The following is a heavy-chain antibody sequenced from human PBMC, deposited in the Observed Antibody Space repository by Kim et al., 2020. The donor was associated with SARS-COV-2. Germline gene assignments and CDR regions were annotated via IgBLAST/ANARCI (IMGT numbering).Heavy chain of an antibody. J-gene: IGHJ4*02. CDR3: ARVGIVVVPAATPHFDY. CDR2: IYYSGST. D-gene: IGHD2-2*01. V-gene: IGHV4-39*01. CDR1: GGSISSSSYY. Sequence: SETLSLTCTVSGGSISSSSYYWGWIRQPPGKGLEWIGSIYYSGSTYYNPSLKSRVTISVDTSKNQFSLKLSSVTAADTAVYYCARVGIVVVPAATPHFDYWGQGTLVTVSS.